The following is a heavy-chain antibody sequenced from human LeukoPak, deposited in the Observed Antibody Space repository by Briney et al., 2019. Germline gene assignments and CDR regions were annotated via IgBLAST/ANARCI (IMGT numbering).Heavy chain of an antibody. CDR2: FDPEDGET. Sequence: ASVKVSCKVSGYTLTELSMHWVRQAPGKGLEWMGGFDPEDGETIYTQKFQGRVTMTEDTSTDTAYMELSSLRSEDTAVYYCATVSGSGSYYGDFDYWGQGTLVTVSS. CDR3: ATVSGSGSYYGDFDY. CDR1: GYTLTELS. V-gene: IGHV1-24*01. D-gene: IGHD3-22*01. J-gene: IGHJ4*02.